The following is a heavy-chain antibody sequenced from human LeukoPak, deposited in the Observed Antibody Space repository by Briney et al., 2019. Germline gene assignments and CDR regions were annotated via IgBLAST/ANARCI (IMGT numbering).Heavy chain of an antibody. V-gene: IGHV4-39*01. CDR2: IYYSGST. CDR3: ARLRHYDSSGYYPAGYFDL. Sequence: AETLSLTCTVSGGSIRSSSYDWGSVRQPPGKGLEWIGSIYYSGSTYYHPSRKSRVTISVSTTKNAFSRKLSSVTAADTAVYYCARLRHYDSSGYYPAGYFDLWGRGTLVTVSS. J-gene: IGHJ2*01. D-gene: IGHD3-22*01. CDR1: GGSIRSSSYD.